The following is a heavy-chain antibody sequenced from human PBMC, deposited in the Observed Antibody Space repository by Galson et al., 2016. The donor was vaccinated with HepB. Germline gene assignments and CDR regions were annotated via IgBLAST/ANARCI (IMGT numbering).Heavy chain of an antibody. Sequence: SLRLSCAASGFSISIYSMNWVRQAPGKGLEWVSAIRGSGPGTSYTDSVKGRFTISRDKSKNTLYLQMNSLRAEDAAVYYCAKISLGGYNSGWGGSFDIWGRGTMVTVSS. J-gene: IGHJ3*02. CDR3: AKISLGGYNSGWGGSFDI. V-gene: IGHV3-23*01. CDR1: GFSISIYS. CDR2: IRGSGPGT. D-gene: IGHD6-19*01.